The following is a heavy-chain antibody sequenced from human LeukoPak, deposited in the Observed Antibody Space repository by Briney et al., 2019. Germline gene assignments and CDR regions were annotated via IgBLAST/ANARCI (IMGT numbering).Heavy chain of an antibody. Sequence: ASVKVSCKASGYTFTGYYMHWVRQAPGQGLEWMGWINPNSGDTNYAQKFQGRVTMIRDTSISTAYMELNSLRAEDTAVYYCASETDWTYYYDSRWSPGIIDYWGQGTLVTVSS. CDR3: ASETDWTYYYDSRWSPGIIDY. CDR2: INPNSGDT. J-gene: IGHJ4*02. CDR1: GYTFTGYY. V-gene: IGHV1-2*02. D-gene: IGHD3-22*01.